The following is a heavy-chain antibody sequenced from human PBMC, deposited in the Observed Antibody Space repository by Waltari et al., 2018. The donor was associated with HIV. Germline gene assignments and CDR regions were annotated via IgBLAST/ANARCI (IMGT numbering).Heavy chain of an antibody. CDR1: GSSIRLYY. V-gene: IGHV4-59*01. D-gene: IGHD6-13*01. CDR2: IYYSGST. CDR3: ATYSSSWSQFDY. J-gene: IGHJ4*02. Sequence: QVQLQESGPGPVKPSETLSPTCNVSGSSIRLYYWNWIRQPPGKGLEWIGNIYYSGSTNYTPSLRSRVPISIDTAKNQFSLKLTSVTAADTAVYYCATYSSSWSQFDYWGQGTLVTVSS.